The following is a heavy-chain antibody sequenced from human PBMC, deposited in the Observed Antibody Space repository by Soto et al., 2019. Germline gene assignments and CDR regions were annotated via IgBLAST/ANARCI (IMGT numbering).Heavy chain of an antibody. J-gene: IGHJ4*02. D-gene: IGHD7-27*01. Sequence: EVQLVESGGGLVQPGGSLRLSCAASGFTFSIYDMHWVRQVTGKGLEWVSAIGHGDDTYYAGPVKGRFTISRDNDKNSFFLQMNNLRAGDTAVYYCVSLGPRIYWGQGTLVTVSS. CDR2: IGHGDDT. CDR3: VSLGPRIY. CDR1: GFTFSIYD. V-gene: IGHV3-13*04.